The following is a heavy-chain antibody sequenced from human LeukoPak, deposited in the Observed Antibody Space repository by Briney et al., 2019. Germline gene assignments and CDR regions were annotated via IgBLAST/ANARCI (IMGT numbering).Heavy chain of an antibody. V-gene: IGHV1-69*05. Sequence: ASVKVSCKASGGTFSSYAISWVRQAPGQGLEWMGGIIPIFGTANYAQKFQGRVTITTDESTSTAYMELSSLRSEDTAVYYCASSPGGYPPYFDYWGQGTLVTVSS. CDR1: GGTFSSYA. CDR2: IIPIFGTA. J-gene: IGHJ4*02. CDR3: ASSPGGYPPYFDY. D-gene: IGHD1-26*01.